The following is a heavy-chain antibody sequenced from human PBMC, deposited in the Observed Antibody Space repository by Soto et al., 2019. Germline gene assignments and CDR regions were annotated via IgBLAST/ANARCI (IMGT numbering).Heavy chain of an antibody. CDR2: ISYSGST. J-gene: IGHJ6*02. Sequence: SETLSLTCTISVDSINNYFWNWIRQSPGKGLEWIGYISYSGSTSYNPSLQSRVTISSDTSKNQFSLELSSVTAADTAVYYCARASQRDTGRGLDVWGQGTKVTVSS. CDR1: VDSINNYF. D-gene: IGHD5-18*01. V-gene: IGHV4-59*01. CDR3: ARASQRDTGRGLDV.